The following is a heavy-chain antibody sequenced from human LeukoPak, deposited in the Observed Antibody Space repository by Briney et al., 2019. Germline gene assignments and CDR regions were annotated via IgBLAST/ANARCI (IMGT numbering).Heavy chain of an antibody. CDR1: GFTFSSYW. D-gene: IGHD2-15*01. V-gene: IGHV3-74*01. J-gene: IGHJ4*02. Sequence: GGSLRLSCAVSGFTFSSYWMHWVRQAPGKGLVWVSRINSDGSSTSYADSVKGRFTISRDNAKNTLYLQMNSLRAEDTAVYYCASSGYCSGGSCWPFGYWGQGTLVTVSS. CDR3: ASSGYCSGGSCWPFGY. CDR2: INSDGSST.